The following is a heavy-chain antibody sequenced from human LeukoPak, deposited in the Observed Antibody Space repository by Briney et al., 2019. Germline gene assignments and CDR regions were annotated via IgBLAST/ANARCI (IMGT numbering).Heavy chain of an antibody. CDR1: GGSISSYY. Sequence: WETLSLTCTVSGGSISSYYWSWIRQPAGKGLEWIGRIYTSGSTNYNPSLKSRVIMSVDTSKNQFSLKLSSATAADTAVYYCARVGGYKYDTSGYYYFDYWGQGTLVTVSS. J-gene: IGHJ4*02. CDR2: IYTSGST. D-gene: IGHD3-22*01. CDR3: ARVGGYKYDTSGYYYFDY. V-gene: IGHV4-4*07.